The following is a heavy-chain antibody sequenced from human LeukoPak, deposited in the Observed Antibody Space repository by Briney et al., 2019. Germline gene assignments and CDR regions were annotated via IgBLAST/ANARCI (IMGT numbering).Heavy chain of an antibody. J-gene: IGHJ5*02. V-gene: IGHV4-59*01. CDR2: SYYSGST. CDR3: ARAGIAVAGTNWFDP. Sequence: SETLSLTCTASGGSISSYYWSWIRQPPGKGLEWIGYSYYSGSTNYNPSLKSRVTISVDTSKNQFSLKLSSVTAADTAVYYCARAGIAVAGTNWFDPWGQGTLVTVSS. D-gene: IGHD6-19*01. CDR1: GGSISSYY.